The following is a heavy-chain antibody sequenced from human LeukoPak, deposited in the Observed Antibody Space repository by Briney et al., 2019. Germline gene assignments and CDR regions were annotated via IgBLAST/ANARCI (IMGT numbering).Heavy chain of an antibody. CDR2: IIPIFGTA. D-gene: IGHD5-24*01. Sequence: ASVKVSCKASGGTFSSYAISWVRQAPGQGLEWMGGIIPIFGTANYAQKFQGRVTITADESTSTAYMELSSLRSEDTAVYYCARVKEGGRWLPFDYWGQGTLVTVSS. V-gene: IGHV1-69*13. CDR1: GGTFSSYA. J-gene: IGHJ4*02. CDR3: ARVKEGGRWLPFDY.